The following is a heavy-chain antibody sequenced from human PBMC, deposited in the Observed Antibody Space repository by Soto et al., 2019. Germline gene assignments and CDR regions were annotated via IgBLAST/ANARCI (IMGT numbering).Heavy chain of an antibody. D-gene: IGHD2-8*01. V-gene: IGHV3-30-3*01. CDR2: ISYDGSNK. CDR1: GFAFRSCA. Sequence: GGSLRLSCAASGFAFRSCAMHWVRQSRGKGLEWVAVISYDGSNKYYADSVKGRFTISRDNSKNTLYLQMNSLRAEDTAVYYCARMVSGESPGAFDIWGQGTMVTVSS. J-gene: IGHJ3*02. CDR3: ARMVSGESPGAFDI.